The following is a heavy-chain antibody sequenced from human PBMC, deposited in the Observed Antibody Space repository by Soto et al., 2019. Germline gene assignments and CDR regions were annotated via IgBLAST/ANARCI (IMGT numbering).Heavy chain of an antibody. CDR2: IDHSGST. Sequence: QVQLQESGPGLVKPSGTLSLTCAVSGDSISSHNWWSWVRQPPGKGLEWIGDIDHSGSTNYNPSLKSRVTVSVDKSNNQCSLKLTSMTAADTAVYYCARHPGYSYGIFDYWGQGTLFTVSS. CDR3: ARHPGYSYGIFDY. J-gene: IGHJ4*02. CDR1: GDSISSHNW. V-gene: IGHV4-4*02. D-gene: IGHD5-18*01.